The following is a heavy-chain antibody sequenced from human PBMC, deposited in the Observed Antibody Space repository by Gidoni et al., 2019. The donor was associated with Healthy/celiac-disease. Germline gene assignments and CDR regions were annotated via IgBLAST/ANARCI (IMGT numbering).Heavy chain of an antibody. CDR3: AKEFGGWYVHEKYFDY. J-gene: IGHJ4*02. CDR2: ISGSGGST. D-gene: IGHD6-19*01. Sequence: EVQLVESGGGLVQPGGSLRLSCAASGFTFSSYAMSWVRQAPGKGLEWVSAISGSGGSTYYADSVKGRFTISRDNSKNTLYLQMNSLRAEDTAVYYCAKEFGGWYVHEKYFDYWGQGTLVTVSS. V-gene: IGHV3-23*04. CDR1: GFTFSSYA.